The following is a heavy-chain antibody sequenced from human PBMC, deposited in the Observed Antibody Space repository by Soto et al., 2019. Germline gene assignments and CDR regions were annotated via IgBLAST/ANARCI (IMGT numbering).Heavy chain of an antibody. CDR2: INPNSGGT. D-gene: IGHD2-21*02. J-gene: IGHJ6*02. V-gene: IGHV1-2*02. CDR3: VYYCAKSNYGGDDYFQYGLDV. CDR1: GYTFTGYY. Sequence: GASVKVSCKASGYTFTGYYMHWVRQAPGRGLEWMGWINPNSGGTNYAQKFQGRVTMTRDTSISTAYMELSRLRSDDTADDTAVYYCAKSNYGGDDYFQYGLDVWGQGTTVTVSS.